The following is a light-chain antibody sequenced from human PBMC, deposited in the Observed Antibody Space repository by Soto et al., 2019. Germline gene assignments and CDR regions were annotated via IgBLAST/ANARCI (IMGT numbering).Light chain of an antibody. V-gene: IGKV1-5*03. J-gene: IGKJ4*01. CDR1: QTISSW. CDR3: QHYNGYPIT. Sequence: DIQMTQSPSTLSGSVGDRVTITCRASQTISSWLAWYQQKPGKAPKLLIYKASILNSGVSSRFSGSGYATDFTLTIRNLQPDDCATYYCQHYNGYPITFGGGTKVDIK. CDR2: KAS.